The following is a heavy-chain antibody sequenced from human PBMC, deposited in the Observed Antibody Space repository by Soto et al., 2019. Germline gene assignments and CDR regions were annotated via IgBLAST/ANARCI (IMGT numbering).Heavy chain of an antibody. CDR2: VYYSGAA. V-gene: IGHV4-59*01. CDR1: GGAITSDF. CDR3: ARDHGSYPNT. Sequence: SETLSLTCNVSGGAITSDFWSWIRQPPGKGLEWIGYVYYSGAADYNPSLKPRVTISIATSKTQFSLRLASATAADTGVYCCARDHGSYPNTWGQGRLVTVSS. D-gene: IGHD3-16*02. J-gene: IGHJ1*01.